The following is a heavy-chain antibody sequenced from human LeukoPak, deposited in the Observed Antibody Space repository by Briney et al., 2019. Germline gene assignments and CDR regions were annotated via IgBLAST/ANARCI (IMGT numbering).Heavy chain of an antibody. CDR2: INSNGINT. CDR1: GFTFRNYW. D-gene: IGHD3-22*01. CDR3: ARDLGQYYDTSDNWFDP. V-gene: IGHV3-74*01. Sequence: PGGSLRLSCAASGFTFRNYWMHWVRQAPAKGLVWVSRINSNGINTSYADSVKGRFTISRDNAKNTLNLQMNSLRAEDTAVYYCARDLGQYYDTSDNWFDPWGQGTLVTVSS. J-gene: IGHJ5*02.